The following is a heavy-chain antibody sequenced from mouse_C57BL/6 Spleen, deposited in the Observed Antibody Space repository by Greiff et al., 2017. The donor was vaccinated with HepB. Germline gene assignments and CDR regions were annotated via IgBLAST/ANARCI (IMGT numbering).Heavy chain of an antibody. J-gene: IGHJ3*01. D-gene: IGHD2-4*01. V-gene: IGHV1-52*01. CDR1: GYTFTSYW. CDR2: IDPSDSET. CDR3: ARVGRYYDYDWCAY. Sequence: QVQLQQPGAELVRHGSSVKLSCKASGYTFTSYWMHWVKQRPIQGLEWIGNIDPSDSETHYNQQFKDKATLTVAKSSSTAYMQLSSLTSEDCAVYYCARVGRYYDYDWCAYWGQGTLVTVSA.